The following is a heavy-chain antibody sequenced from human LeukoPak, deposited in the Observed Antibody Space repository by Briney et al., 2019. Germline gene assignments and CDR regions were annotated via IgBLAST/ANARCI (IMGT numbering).Heavy chain of an antibody. CDR1: GGSISSSSYY. CDR2: IYYSGST. V-gene: IGHV4-39*01. J-gene: IGHJ5*01. Sequence: SETLSLTCTVSGGSISSSSYYWGWIRQPPGKGLEWIGTIYYSGSTYYNPSLKSRVTISVDTSKNQFSLTLSSVTAADTAVYYSAMVPGGDLNWCDSWDQGTLVTVSA. CDR3: AMVPGGDLNWCDS. D-gene: IGHD3-10*01.